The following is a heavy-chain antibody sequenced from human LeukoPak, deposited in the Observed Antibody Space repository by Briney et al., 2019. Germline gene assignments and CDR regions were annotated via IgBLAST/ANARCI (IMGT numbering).Heavy chain of an antibody. Sequence: GGSLRLSCAASGFTFSSSGMHWVRQAPGKGLEWVALISSDGSHKYYADSVKGRFSISRDNSKNTLYLQMNSLRAEDTAVYYCARDRGSFLNWFDPWGQGSLVTVSS. J-gene: IGHJ5*02. V-gene: IGHV3-30*03. CDR1: GFTFSSSG. CDR3: ARDRGSFLNWFDP. CDR2: ISSDGSHK.